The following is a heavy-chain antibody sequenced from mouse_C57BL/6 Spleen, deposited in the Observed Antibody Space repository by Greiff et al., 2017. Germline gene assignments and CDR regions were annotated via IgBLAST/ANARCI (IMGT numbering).Heavy chain of an antibody. CDR1: GFTFSSYG. CDR2: ISSGGSYT. D-gene: IGHD2-4*01. Sequence: DVMLVESGGDLVKPGGSLKLSCAASGFTFSSYGMSWVRQTPDKRLEWVATISSGGSYTYYPDSVKGRFTISRDNAKNTLYLQVSSLKSEDTAMYYCARRGDYDGFAYWGQGTLVTVSA. J-gene: IGHJ3*01. CDR3: ARRGDYDGFAY. V-gene: IGHV5-6*02.